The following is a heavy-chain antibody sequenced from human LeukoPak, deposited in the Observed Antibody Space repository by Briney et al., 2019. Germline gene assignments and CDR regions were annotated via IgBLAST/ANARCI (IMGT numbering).Heavy chain of an antibody. Sequence: GESLKISCKGSGYRFTSYWIGWVRQLPGKGLEWMGIIYPGDSDTRYSPSFRGQVTISADKSINTAYLQWSSLKASDTAMYYCARRYCSSTSCYTYHFDYWGQGALVTVSS. D-gene: IGHD2-2*02. V-gene: IGHV5-51*01. CDR3: ARRYCSSTSCYTYHFDY. J-gene: IGHJ4*02. CDR1: GYRFTSYW. CDR2: IYPGDSDT.